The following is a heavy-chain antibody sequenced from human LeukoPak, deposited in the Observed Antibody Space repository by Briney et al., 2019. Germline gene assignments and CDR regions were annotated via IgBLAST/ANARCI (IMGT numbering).Heavy chain of an antibody. V-gene: IGHV1-2*02. J-gene: IGHJ4*02. CDR3: ARVPRYCSSTSCYSFDY. Sequence: ASVKVSCKASGYTFTGYYMHWVRQAPGQGLERMGWINPNSGGTNYAQKFQGRVTMTRDTSISTAYMELSRLRSDDTAVYYCARVPRYCSSTSCYSFDYWGQGTLVTVSS. D-gene: IGHD2-2*02. CDR1: GYTFTGYY. CDR2: INPNSGGT.